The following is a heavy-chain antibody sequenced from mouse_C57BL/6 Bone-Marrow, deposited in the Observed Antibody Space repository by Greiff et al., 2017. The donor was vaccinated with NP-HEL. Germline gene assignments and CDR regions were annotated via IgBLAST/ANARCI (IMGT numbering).Heavy chain of an antibody. CDR2: IYPRAGST. Sequence: VQGVESGPELVKPGASVKLSCKASGYTFTSYDINWVKQRPGQGLEWIGWIYPRAGSTKYNEKFKGKATLTVDTSSSTAYMELHSLTSEDSAVYFCARLVDYWGQGTTLTVSS. CDR1: GYTFTSYD. J-gene: IGHJ2*01. V-gene: IGHV1-85*01. CDR3: ARLVDY.